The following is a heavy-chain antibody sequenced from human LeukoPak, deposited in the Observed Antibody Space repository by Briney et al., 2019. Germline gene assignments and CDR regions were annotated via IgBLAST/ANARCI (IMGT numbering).Heavy chain of an antibody. D-gene: IGHD5-18*01. CDR3: AKLNSGYSYGRPYYFDY. J-gene: IGHJ4*02. V-gene: IGHV3-23*01. Sequence: GGSLRLSCAASGFTFNSYAMNWVRQAPGKGLEWVSIISGSGGSTNYAYYADSVKGRFTISRDNSRNTLYLQMSSLRAEDTAVYYCAKLNSGYSYGRPYYFDYWGQGTLVTVSS. CDR2: ISGSGGSTNYA. CDR1: GFTFNSYA.